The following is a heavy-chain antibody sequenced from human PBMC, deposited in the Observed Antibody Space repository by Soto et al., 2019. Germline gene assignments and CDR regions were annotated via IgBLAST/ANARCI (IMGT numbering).Heavy chain of an antibody. CDR3: ARAEGSVLRYFDWLPGTAYSYGMDV. J-gene: IGHJ6*02. Sequence: QVQLVQSGAEVKKPGASVKVSCKASGYTFTSYGISWVRQAPGQGLEWMGWISAYNGNTNYAQKLQGRVTMTTDTSKSTAYMELRSLRSDDTAVYYCARAEGSVLRYFDWLPGTAYSYGMDVWGQGTTVTVSS. V-gene: IGHV1-18*04. CDR1: GYTFTSYG. D-gene: IGHD3-9*01. CDR2: ISAYNGNT.